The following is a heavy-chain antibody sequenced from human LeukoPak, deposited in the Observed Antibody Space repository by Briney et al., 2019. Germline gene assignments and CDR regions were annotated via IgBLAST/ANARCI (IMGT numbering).Heavy chain of an antibody. D-gene: IGHD4-17*01. CDR1: GFTFTSSA. CDR3: AAATDLQYGDYYRFGY. Sequence: GASVKVSCKASGFTFTSSAVQWVRQARGQRLEWIGWIVVGSGNTNYAQKFQERVTITRDMSTSTAYMELSSLRSEDTAVYYCAAATDLQYGDYYRFGYWGQGTLVTVSS. V-gene: IGHV1-58*01. J-gene: IGHJ4*02. CDR2: IVVGSGNT.